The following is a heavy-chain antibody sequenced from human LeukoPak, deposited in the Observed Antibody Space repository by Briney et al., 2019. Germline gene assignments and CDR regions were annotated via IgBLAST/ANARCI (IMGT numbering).Heavy chain of an antibody. CDR3: ARRLGRKFGERFYYYYYMDV. Sequence: PSEALSLTCAVYGGSLSDYYWSWIRQSPGKGLEWIGEISHRGRTYYNLSLKSRVTISIDTSKNQFSLKLSSVTAADTAVYYCARRLGRKFGERFYYYYYMDVWGKGTTVTISS. J-gene: IGHJ6*03. D-gene: IGHD3-10*01. CDR2: ISHRGRT. V-gene: IGHV4-34*01. CDR1: GGSLSDYY.